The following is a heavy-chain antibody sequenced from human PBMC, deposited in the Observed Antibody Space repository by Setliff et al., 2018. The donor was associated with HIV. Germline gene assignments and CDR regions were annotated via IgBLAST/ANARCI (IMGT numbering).Heavy chain of an antibody. J-gene: IGHJ4*02. V-gene: IGHV4-61*02. Sequence: SETLSLTCNVPGGSISSVNYYWNWVRQPAGKGLEWIGRIYASGSPTYNPSLKSRVTISVDTSKNHFSLRLNSVTAADTAVYFCARAPRYYRGWYIPEYFDNWGEGTLVTVSS. D-gene: IGHD6-19*01. CDR1: GGSISSVNYY. CDR3: ARAPRYYRGWYIPEYFDN. CDR2: IYASGSP.